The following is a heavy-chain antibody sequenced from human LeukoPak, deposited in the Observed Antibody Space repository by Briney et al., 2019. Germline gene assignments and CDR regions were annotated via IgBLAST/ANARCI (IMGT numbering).Heavy chain of an antibody. CDR2: IYHSGST. CDR1: GYSISSAYY. J-gene: IGHJ4*02. Sequence: SETLSLTCTVSGYSISSAYYWGWIRQPPGKGLEWIGNIYHSGSTYYNPSLRGRVTISVDTSKNQFSLKLNPVTAADTAVYYCARDRVGATAIDYWGQGTLVTVSS. V-gene: IGHV4-38-2*02. CDR3: ARDRVGATAIDY. D-gene: IGHD1-26*01.